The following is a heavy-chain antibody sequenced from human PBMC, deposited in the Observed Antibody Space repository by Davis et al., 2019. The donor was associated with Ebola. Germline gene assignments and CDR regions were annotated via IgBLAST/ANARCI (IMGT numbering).Heavy chain of an antibody. V-gene: IGHV3-11*04. Sequence: GGSLRLSCAASGFTFSDYYMSWIRQAPGKGLAWVSYISSSGSTIYYADSVKGRFTISRDNAKNSLYLQMNSLRAEDTAVYYCARGGYIVVVPAAIYGMDVWGQGTTVTVSS. D-gene: IGHD2-2*01. J-gene: IGHJ6*02. CDR3: ARGGYIVVVPAAIYGMDV. CDR2: ISSSGSTI. CDR1: GFTFSDYY.